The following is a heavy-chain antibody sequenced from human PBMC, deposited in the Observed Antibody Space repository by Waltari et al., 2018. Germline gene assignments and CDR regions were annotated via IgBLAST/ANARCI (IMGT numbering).Heavy chain of an antibody. CDR2: ISCNNGTT. CDR3: ARERHRLMEEGYLMALDP. V-gene: IGHV1-18*01. Sequence: QVQLVQSGAEVKKPGASVKVSCKASGYTFSDYGISWVRQAPGQGLEWMGWISCNNGTTNHAPKFQGRLIMTEDTSATTVYMELTYLTSDDTAVYYCARERHRLMEEGYLMALDPWGQGTLVTVSS. CDR1: GYTFSDYG. D-gene: IGHD2-21*01. J-gene: IGHJ5*02.